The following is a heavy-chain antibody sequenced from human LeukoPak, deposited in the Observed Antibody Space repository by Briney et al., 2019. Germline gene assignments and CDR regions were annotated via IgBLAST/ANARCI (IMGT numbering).Heavy chain of an antibody. V-gene: IGHV3-7*01. D-gene: IGHD1-26*01. CDR3: ARDTYSGSYTVDY. J-gene: IGHJ4*02. Sequence: GGSLRLSCAASGFTFSSHWMTWVRQAPGRGLEWVANIKEDGSETFYGDSVKGRFTISRDNAENSLNLQMNNLRPEDTAVYYCARDTYSGSYTVDYWGQGTLVTVSS. CDR2: IKEDGSET. CDR1: GFTFSSHW.